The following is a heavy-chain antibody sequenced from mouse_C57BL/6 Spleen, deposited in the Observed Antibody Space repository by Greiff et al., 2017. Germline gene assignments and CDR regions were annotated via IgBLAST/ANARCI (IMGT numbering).Heavy chain of an antibody. CDR2: IDPSDSYT. CDR3: ARSNYGSSYRPWFAY. J-gene: IGHJ3*01. V-gene: IGHV1-59*01. CDR1: GYTFTSYW. D-gene: IGHD1-1*01. Sequence: QVQLQQPGAELVRPGTSVKLSCKASGYTFTSYWMHWVKQRPGQGLEWIGVIDPSDSYTNYNQKFKGKATLTVDTSSSTAYMQLSSLTSEDSAVYYCARSNYGSSYRPWFAYWGQGTLVTVSA.